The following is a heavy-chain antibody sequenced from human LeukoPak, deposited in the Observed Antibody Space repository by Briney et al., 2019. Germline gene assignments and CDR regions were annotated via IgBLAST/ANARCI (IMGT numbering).Heavy chain of an antibody. J-gene: IGHJ4*02. CDR2: IYYSGNT. CDR3: ARQGGYSYRILDY. D-gene: IGHD5-18*01. Sequence: SETLSLTCTVSGGSISSSGYYWGWIRQPPGRGLEWIVSIYYSGNTYYNASLKSRFTISVDTSKNQFSLKLSSVTAADTAVYYCARQGGYSYRILDYWGQGTLVTVSS. V-gene: IGHV4-39*01. CDR1: GGSISSSGYY.